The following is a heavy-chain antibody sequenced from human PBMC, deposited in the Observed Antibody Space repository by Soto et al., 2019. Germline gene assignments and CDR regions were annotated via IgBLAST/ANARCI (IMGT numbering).Heavy chain of an antibody. V-gene: IGHV1-3*01. D-gene: IGHD3-3*01. Sequence: ASVKVSCKASGYRFTMYAMHWVRQAPGQRLEWMGWINAGNGNTKYSQKFQGRVTISRDTSASTAYMEVSSLRSEDTAVYYCARSCGVVTDFDYWGQGTPVTVSS. J-gene: IGHJ4*02. CDR2: INAGNGNT. CDR3: ARSCGVVTDFDY. CDR1: GYRFTMYA.